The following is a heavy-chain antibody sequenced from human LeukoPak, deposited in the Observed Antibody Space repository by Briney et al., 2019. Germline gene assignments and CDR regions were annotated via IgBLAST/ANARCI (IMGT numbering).Heavy chain of an antibody. CDR1: GFTFSNYA. Sequence: GGSLRLSCAASGFTFSNYALHWVRQAPGKGLEWVAVISYDGSNKFYADSVRGRFTISRDNSKNTLFLQMNSLRPEDTAVYYCARDRGGIIRHQFDNWGQGTLVTVSS. J-gene: IGHJ4*02. D-gene: IGHD3-10*01. V-gene: IGHV3-30*04. CDR2: ISYDGSNK. CDR3: ARDRGGIIRHQFDN.